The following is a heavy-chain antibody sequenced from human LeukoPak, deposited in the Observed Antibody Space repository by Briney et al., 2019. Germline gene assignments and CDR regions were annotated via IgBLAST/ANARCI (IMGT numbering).Heavy chain of an antibody. CDR1: GGSISGYY. V-gene: IGHV4-59*08. J-gene: IGHJ4*02. D-gene: IGHD6-19*01. Sequence: SETLSLTCTVSGGSISGYYWSWFRQPPGKGLEWIGYIYSSGSTNSNPSPKSRVTISVDSSKNQFSLKLTSVTAADTAVYYCARRFDTSGWVDYWGQGTLVTVSS. CDR2: IYSSGST. CDR3: ARRFDTSGWVDY.